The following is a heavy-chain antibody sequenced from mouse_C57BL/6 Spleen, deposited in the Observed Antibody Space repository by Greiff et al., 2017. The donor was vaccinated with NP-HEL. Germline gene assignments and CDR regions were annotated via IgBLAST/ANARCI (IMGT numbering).Heavy chain of an antibody. CDR3: TTVYYYVSSYDAMDY. D-gene: IGHD1-1*01. CDR2: IDPEDGDT. V-gene: IGHV14-1*01. CDR1: GFNIKDYY. J-gene: IGHJ4*01. Sequence: VQLQQSGAELVRPGASVKLSCTASGFNIKDYYMHWVKQRPEQGLEWIGRIDPEDGDTEYAPKFQGKATMTADTSSNTAYLQLSSLTSEDTAVYYCTTVYYYVSSYDAMDYWGQGTSVTVSS.